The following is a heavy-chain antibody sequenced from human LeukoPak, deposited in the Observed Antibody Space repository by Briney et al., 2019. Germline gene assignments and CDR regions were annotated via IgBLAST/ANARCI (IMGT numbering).Heavy chain of an antibody. CDR3: ARAGGGYWFDP. V-gene: IGHV3-48*03. CDR1: GFTFSSYE. J-gene: IGHJ5*02. D-gene: IGHD2-15*01. CDR2: ISTSGHTT. Sequence: GGSLRLSCAVSGFTFSSYEMNWVRQAPGKGLEWVSYISTSGHTTYYTDSVKGRFTISRDNAKNSLFLQMNRLRAEDTAVYYCARAGGGYWFDPWGQGTLVTVSS.